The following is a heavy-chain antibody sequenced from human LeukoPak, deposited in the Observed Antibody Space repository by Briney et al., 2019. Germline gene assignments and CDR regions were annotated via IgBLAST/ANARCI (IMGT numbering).Heavy chain of an antibody. CDR1: GFTYTNYW. Sequence: PGGSLRLSCAASGFTYTNYWMSWVRQAPGKGREWVAKIKQDGRKRYYVDSVKGRLTISRDNAKNSMYLQMNSLRADDTAVYYCARDAYIDRYFDYWGQGTLVTVSS. D-gene: IGHD3-22*01. CDR3: ARDAYIDRYFDY. V-gene: IGHV3-7*01. CDR2: IKQDGRKR. J-gene: IGHJ4*02.